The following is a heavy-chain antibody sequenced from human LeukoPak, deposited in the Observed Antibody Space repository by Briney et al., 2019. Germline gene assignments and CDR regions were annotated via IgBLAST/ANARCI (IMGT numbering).Heavy chain of an antibody. D-gene: IGHD5-12*01. J-gene: IGHJ5*02. CDR1: GYTFTTYG. V-gene: IGHV1-18*01. CDR2: ISAYNNNT. Sequence: ASVKVSCKASGYTFTTYGISWVRQAPGQGLEWMGWISAYNNNTKYAQKFQGRVTTTTDTSTSTAYMELRSLRSDDTAVYYCATDRGGSGYDLEGWFDPWGQGTLVTVSS. CDR3: ATDRGGSGYDLEGWFDP.